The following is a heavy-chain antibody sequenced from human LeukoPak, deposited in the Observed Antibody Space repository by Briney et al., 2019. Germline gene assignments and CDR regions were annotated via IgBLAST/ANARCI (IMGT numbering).Heavy chain of an antibody. CDR2: ISASGCTT. J-gene: IGHJ4*02. D-gene: IGHD6-13*01. V-gene: IGHV3-23*01. Sequence: GASLTVSCAVSGFTFSTYAMSWVRQAPGKRLEWVSGISASGCTTYYADSVKGRFTISRDNSKNTLYLQMNSLRGEDTAVYYCAKDKAPGSWHTPSDYWGQGTLATVSS. CDR3: AKDKAPGSWHTPSDY. CDR1: GFTFSTYA.